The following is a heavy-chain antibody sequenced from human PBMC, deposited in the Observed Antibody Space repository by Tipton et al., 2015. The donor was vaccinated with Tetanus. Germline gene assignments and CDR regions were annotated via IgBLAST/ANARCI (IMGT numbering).Heavy chain of an antibody. Sequence: QLVQSGPEVKKPGASVKVSCKASGYTFTRYYIHWMRQAPGQGLEWMGEINPSGGSTNYAQKFQARVTMTRDTSTSTVYLDVSSLTSEDTAVYYCARTQDGYNSGWFDSWGQGTLLTVSS. V-gene: IGHV1-46*01. D-gene: IGHD3-10*01. CDR2: INPSGGST. CDR1: GYTFTRYY. CDR3: ARTQDGYNSGWFDS. J-gene: IGHJ5*01.